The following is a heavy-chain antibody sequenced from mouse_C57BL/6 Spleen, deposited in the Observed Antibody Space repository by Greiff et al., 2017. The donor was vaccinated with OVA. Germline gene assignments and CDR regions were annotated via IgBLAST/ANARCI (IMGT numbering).Heavy chain of an antibody. CDR3: ARPYYYGSLYYFDY. CDR1: GYTFTSYW. CDR2: IYPSDSET. Sequence: QVQLQQPGAELVRPGSSVKLSCKASGYTFTSYWMDWVKQRPGQGLEWIGNIYPSDSETHYNQKFKDKATLTVYKSSSTAYMQLSSLTSEDSAVYYCARPYYYGSLYYFDYWGQGTTLTVSS. D-gene: IGHD1-1*01. V-gene: IGHV1-61*01. J-gene: IGHJ2*01.